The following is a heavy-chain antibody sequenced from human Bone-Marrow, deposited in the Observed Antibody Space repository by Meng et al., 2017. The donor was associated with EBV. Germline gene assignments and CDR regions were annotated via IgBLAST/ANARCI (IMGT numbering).Heavy chain of an antibody. CDR1: GYTFTSYD. CDR2: MNPNSGNT. J-gene: IGHJ5*02. V-gene: IGHV1-8*01. D-gene: IGHD3-16*01. Sequence: QVQPGQSGAEVKKPGAPVKVSCKASGYTFTSYDIHWVRQATGQGLEWMGWMNPNSGNTGYAQKFQDRVTMTRNTSISTAYMELSSLRSEDTAVYYCARGTYDRPVDPWGQGTLVTVSS. CDR3: ARGTYDRPVDP.